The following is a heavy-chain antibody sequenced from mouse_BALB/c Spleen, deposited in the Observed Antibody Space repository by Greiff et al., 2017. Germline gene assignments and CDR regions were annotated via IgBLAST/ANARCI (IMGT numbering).Heavy chain of an antibody. D-gene: IGHD2-1*01. CDR1: GFTFSSFG. V-gene: IGHV5-17*02. Sequence: EVKVEESGGGLVQPGGSRKLSCAASGFTFSSFGMHWVRQAPEKGLEWVAYISSGSSTIYYADTVKGRFTISRDNPKNTLFLQMTSLRSEDTAMYYCARRDYGNYVRAMDYWGQGTSVTVSS. CDR3: ARRDYGNYVRAMDY. CDR2: ISSGSSTI. J-gene: IGHJ4*01.